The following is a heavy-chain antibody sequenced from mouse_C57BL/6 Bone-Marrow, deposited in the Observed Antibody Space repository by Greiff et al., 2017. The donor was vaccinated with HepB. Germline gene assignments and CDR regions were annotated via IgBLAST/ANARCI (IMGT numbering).Heavy chain of an antibody. CDR3: ARSRGYFDY. CDR1: GYTFTSYW. J-gene: IGHJ2*01. V-gene: IGHV1-69*01. Sequence: QVQLQQPGAELVMPGASVKLSCKASGYTFTSYWMHWVKQSPGQGLEWIGEIDPSDSYTNYNQKFKGKSTLTVDKSSSTAYMQLSSLTSEDSAVYYCARSRGYFDYWGQGTTLTVSS. CDR2: IDPSDSYT.